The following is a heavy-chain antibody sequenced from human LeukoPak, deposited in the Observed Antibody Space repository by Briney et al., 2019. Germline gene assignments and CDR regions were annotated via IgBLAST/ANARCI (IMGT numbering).Heavy chain of an antibody. V-gene: IGHV3-74*01. D-gene: IGHD1-26*01. CDR2: INSDGSST. CDR3: ARDTGRENAFDI. Sequence: GGSLRLSCAASGFTFSSYWMHWVRQAPGKGLVWVSRINSDGSSTSYADSVKGRFTISRDNAKNTLYQQMNSLRAEDTAVYYCARDTGRENAFDIWGQGTMVTVSS. CDR1: GFTFSSYW. J-gene: IGHJ3*02.